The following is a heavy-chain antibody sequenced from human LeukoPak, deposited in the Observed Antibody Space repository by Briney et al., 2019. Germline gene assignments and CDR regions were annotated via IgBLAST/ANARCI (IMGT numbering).Heavy chain of an antibody. Sequence: ASVKVSCKASGYTFTGYCMHWVRQAPGQGLEWMGWINPNSGGTNYAQKFQGRVTMTRDTSISTAYMELSRLRSDDTAVYYCARGLIAARPWLPPYDYWGQGTLVTVSS. J-gene: IGHJ4*02. CDR2: INPNSGGT. D-gene: IGHD6-6*01. V-gene: IGHV1-2*02. CDR3: ARGLIAARPWLPPYDY. CDR1: GYTFTGYC.